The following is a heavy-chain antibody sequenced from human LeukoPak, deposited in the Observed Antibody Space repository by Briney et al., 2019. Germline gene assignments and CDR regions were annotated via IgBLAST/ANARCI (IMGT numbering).Heavy chain of an antibody. J-gene: IGHJ3*02. Sequence: PGGSLRLSCAASGFTFSSYGMHWVRQAPGKGLEWVAVIWYDGSNKYYADSVKGRFTISRDNSKNTLYLQMNSLRAEDTAVYYCARDQWANSGYAIGGDAFDIWGQGTMVTVSS. CDR3: ARDQWANSGYAIGGDAFDI. D-gene: IGHD5-12*01. CDR2: IWYDGSNK. V-gene: IGHV3-33*01. CDR1: GFTFSSYG.